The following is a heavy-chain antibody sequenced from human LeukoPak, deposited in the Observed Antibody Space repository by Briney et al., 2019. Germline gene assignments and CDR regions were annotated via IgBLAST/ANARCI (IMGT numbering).Heavy chain of an antibody. CDR1: GFTFSSYW. V-gene: IGHV3-7*01. CDR3: ARATYDYVWGSYRRPFDY. CDR2: IKQDGSEK. Sequence: GGSLRLSCAASGFTFSSYWMSWVRQAPGKGLEWVANIKQDGSEKYYVDSVKGRFTISRDNAKNSLYLQMNSLRAEDTAVYYCARATYDYVWGSYRRPFDYWGQGTLVTVSS. J-gene: IGHJ4*02. D-gene: IGHD3-16*02.